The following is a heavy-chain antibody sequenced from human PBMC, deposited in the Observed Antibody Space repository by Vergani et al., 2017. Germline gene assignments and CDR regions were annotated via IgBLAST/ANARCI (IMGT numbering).Heavy chain of an antibody. CDR3: AGGGSGDHGDFWSRLGP. CDR1: GFDFSSYI. V-gene: IGHV3-48*01. CDR2: VSTGTKSQ. Sequence: QLVESGGGWVQPGGSLRLSCVVSGFDFSSYIMNWVRQAPGKGLEWVSFVSTGTKSQSYAESVKGRFTITRDSAKNSLYLQMNSLRAEDTAVYYCAGGGSGDHGDFWSRLGPWGQGTRVIVSS. D-gene: IGHD3-3*01. J-gene: IGHJ5*02.